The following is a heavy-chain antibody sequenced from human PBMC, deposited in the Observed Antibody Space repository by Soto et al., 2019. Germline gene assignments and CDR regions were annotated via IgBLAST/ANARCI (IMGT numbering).Heavy chain of an antibody. CDR2: IIPMFGTS. V-gene: IGHV1-69*13. CDR1: GGTFSNYA. D-gene: IGHD3-10*01. Sequence: SVKVSCKASGGTFSNYAISWVRQAPGQGLEWVGGIIPMFGTSNYAQNFQGRVSITAGESTSTAYMELSSLRSEDTAVYYCARGVRTGFYGMDVWGQGTTVTVSS. CDR3: ARGVRTGFYGMDV. J-gene: IGHJ6*02.